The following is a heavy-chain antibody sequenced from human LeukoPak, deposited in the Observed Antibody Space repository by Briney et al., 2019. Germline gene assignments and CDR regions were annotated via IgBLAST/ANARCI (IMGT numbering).Heavy chain of an antibody. CDR2: ISSSSSHI. Sequence: PGGSLRLSCAVSGFTFSTYSMNWVRQAPGKGLEWVSSISSSSSHIYYADSVRGRFTISGDNAKNSLYLQMNSLRAEDTAMYYCAITGTMVDYWGQGTLVTVSS. CDR3: AITGTMVDY. D-gene: IGHD4-17*01. CDR1: GFTFSTYS. J-gene: IGHJ4*02. V-gene: IGHV3-21*01.